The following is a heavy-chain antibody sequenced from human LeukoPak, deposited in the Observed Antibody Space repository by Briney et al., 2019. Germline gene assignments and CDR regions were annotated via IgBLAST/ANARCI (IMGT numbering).Heavy chain of an antibody. Sequence: SETLSLTCTVSGGSISSFYWSWIRQPPGKGLEWIGYIYYTGSTNYNSSLKSRVTISVDTSKNQSSLNLSSVTAADTAVYYCARTWFGKFDPWGQGTLVTVSS. CDR3: ARTWFGKFDP. CDR1: GGSISSFY. CDR2: IYYTGST. J-gene: IGHJ5*02. D-gene: IGHD3-16*01. V-gene: IGHV4-59*01.